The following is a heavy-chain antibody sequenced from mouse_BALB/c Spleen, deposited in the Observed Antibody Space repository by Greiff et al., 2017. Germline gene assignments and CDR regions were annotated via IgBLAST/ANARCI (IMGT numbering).Heavy chain of an antibody. Sequence: QVQLKESGAELARPGASVKMSCKASGYTFTSYTMHWVKQRPGQGLEWIGYINPSSGYTNYNQKFKDKATLTADKSSSTAYMQLSSLTSEDSAVYYCARLPSAVWAMDYWGQGTSVTVSS. J-gene: IGHJ4*01. CDR1: GYTFTSYT. CDR3: ARLPSAVWAMDY. D-gene: IGHD2-10*02. CDR2: INPSSGYT. V-gene: IGHV1-4*01.